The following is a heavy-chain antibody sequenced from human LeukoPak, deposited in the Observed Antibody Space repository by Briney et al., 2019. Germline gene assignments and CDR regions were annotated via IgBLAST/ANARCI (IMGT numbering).Heavy chain of an antibody. CDR3: ANRIAAGGQNWFDP. V-gene: IGHV4-59*08. Sequence: PSETLSLTCTVSGXSISGYYWSWLRQPPGKGLEWIGYIYYGGVTKYNPSLTSRVTISVDTSKNQFSLKLSSVTAADTAVYYCANRIAAGGQNWFDPWGQGILVTVSS. CDR1: GXSISGYY. CDR2: IYYGGVT. D-gene: IGHD6-13*01. J-gene: IGHJ5*02.